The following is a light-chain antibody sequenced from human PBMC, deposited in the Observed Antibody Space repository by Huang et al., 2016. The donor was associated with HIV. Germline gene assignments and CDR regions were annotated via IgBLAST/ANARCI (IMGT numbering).Light chain of an antibody. J-gene: IGKJ2*01. CDR3: QQYHEWPRT. V-gene: IGKV3-15*01. CDR1: QGIGNS. Sequence: ERVLTQSPGTLSVSPGERATLSCRTSQGIGNSLAWYQLKPGQAPRLLSYEASTRASDVPARFRGGGSEIDFTLTISGLQSEDSAVYYCQQYHEWPRTFGQGTKVEIK. CDR2: EAS.